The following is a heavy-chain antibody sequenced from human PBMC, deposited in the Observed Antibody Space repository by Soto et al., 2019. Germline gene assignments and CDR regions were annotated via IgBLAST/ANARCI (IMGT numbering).Heavy chain of an antibody. Sequence: GGSLRLSCAASGFTLSSYSMNWVRQAPGKGLEWVSSISSSSSYIYYADSVKGRFTISRDNAKNSLYLQMNSLRAEDTAVYYCAREYQVGVAPSYYYYGMDVWGQGTTVTVSS. CDR2: ISSSSSYI. D-gene: IGHD2-21*01. V-gene: IGHV3-21*01. J-gene: IGHJ6*02. CDR1: GFTLSSYS. CDR3: AREYQVGVAPSYYYYGMDV.